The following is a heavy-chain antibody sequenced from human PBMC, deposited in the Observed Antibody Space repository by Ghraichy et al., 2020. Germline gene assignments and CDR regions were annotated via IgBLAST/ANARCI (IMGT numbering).Heavy chain of an antibody. V-gene: IGHV3-30*18. J-gene: IGHJ6*03. D-gene: IGHD2-21*01. CDR3: AKPLFYYYYMDV. Sequence: GGSLRLSCAASGFTFSSYGMHWVRQAPGKGLEWVAVISYDGSNKYYADSVKGRFTISRDNSKNTLYLQMNSLRAEDTAVYYCAKPLFYYYYMDVWGKGTTVTVSS. CDR2: ISYDGSNK. CDR1: GFTFSSYG.